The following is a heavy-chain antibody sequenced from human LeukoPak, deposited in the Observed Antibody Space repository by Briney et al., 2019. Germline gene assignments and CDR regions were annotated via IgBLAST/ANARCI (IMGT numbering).Heavy chain of an antibody. J-gene: IGHJ5*01. Sequence: GGSLRLSCAAPGFTFTSYWLHWVRQAPGKGLVCVSRINTDGSSTSYADSVKGRFTISRDNAKNTLYLQMNSLRAEDTAVYYCARGYNWFDSWGQGTLVTVSS. CDR2: INTDGSST. CDR1: GFTFTSYW. V-gene: IGHV3-74*01. CDR3: ARGYNWFDS.